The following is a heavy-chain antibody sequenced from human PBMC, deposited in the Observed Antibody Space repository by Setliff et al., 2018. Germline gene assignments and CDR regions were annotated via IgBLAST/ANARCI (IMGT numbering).Heavy chain of an antibody. D-gene: IGHD2-2*01. CDR2: IYNSGST. V-gene: IGHV4-59*12. Sequence: SETLSLTCTVSGGSISSYYWSWIRQPPGKGLEWIGYIYNSGSTNYNPSLKSRVTISVDTSRNQFSLILRSVTAADTAVYYCARGRMRGSCSGPSCTYDPFDIWGQGTPVTVSS. CDR3: ARGRMRGSCSGPSCTYDPFDI. CDR1: GGSISSYY. J-gene: IGHJ3*02.